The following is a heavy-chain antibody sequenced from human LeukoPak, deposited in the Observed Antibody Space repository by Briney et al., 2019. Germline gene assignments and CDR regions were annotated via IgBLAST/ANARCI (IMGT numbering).Heavy chain of an antibody. CDR1: GFTFSTSG. CDR2: VSGSGGTP. Sequence: GGSLRLSCAASGFTFSTSGMTWVRQAPGKGLDWVSIVSGSGGTPYYTDSVKGRFTVSRDNSKNTLYLQMNSLRAEDTAVYYCAKTRGITISGVVPLCDYWGQGTLVTVSS. D-gene: IGHD3-3*01. J-gene: IGHJ4*02. CDR3: AKTRGITISGVVPLCDY. V-gene: IGHV3-23*01.